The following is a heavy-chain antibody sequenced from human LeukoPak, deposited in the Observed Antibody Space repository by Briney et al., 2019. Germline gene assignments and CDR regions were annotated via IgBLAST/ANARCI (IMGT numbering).Heavy chain of an antibody. CDR1: GGTFSSYA. J-gene: IGHJ4*02. CDR2: IIPIFGTA. V-gene: IGHV1-69*13. D-gene: IGHD1-26*01. Sequence: ASVKVSCKASGGTFSSYAISWVRQAPGQGLEWMGGIIPIFGTANYAQKFQGRVAITADESTSTAYMELSSLRSEDTAVYYCARDPGPIVGDYWGQGTLVTVSS. CDR3: ARDPGPIVGDY.